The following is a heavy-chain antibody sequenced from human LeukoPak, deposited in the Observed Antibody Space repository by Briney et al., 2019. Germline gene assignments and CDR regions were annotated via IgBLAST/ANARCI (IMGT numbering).Heavy chain of an antibody. CDR1: GFTFSSYE. Sequence: GGSLRLSCAASGFTFSSYEMNWVRQAPGKGLEGVSYISSSGSTIYYADSVKGRFTISRDNAKNSLYLQMNSLRAKDTAVYYCARFNYYDSSGSVAGYYYYGMDVWGQGTTVTVSS. CDR3: ARFNYYDSSGSVAGYYYYGMDV. V-gene: IGHV3-48*03. D-gene: IGHD3-22*01. CDR2: ISSSGSTI. J-gene: IGHJ6*02.